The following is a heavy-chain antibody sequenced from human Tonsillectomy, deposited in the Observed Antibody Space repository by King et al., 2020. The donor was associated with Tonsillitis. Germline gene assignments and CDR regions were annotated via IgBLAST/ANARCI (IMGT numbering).Heavy chain of an antibody. V-gene: IGHV3-11*01. J-gene: IGHJ4*02. CDR2: ISSNGITT. Sequence: VQLVESGGGLVKPGGSLRLSCAASGFTFSDYYMTWIRRAPGKGLEWVSYISSNGITTYYADSVKGRFTISRDNAKNSLYLQMNSLRAEDTAVYYCAGDTISTGHYYESYLSYWGQGTLVTVSS. CDR3: AGDTISTGHYYESYLSY. CDR1: GFTFSDYY. D-gene: IGHD2-8*02.